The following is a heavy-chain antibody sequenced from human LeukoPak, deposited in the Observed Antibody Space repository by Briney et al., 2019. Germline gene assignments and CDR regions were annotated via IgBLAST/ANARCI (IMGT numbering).Heavy chain of an antibody. J-gene: IGHJ4*02. CDR3: ARMKRADPSPIDY. V-gene: IGHV3-7*01. Sequence: GGSLRLSCAASGFTFSSYWMSWVRQAPGKGLEWVANIKQDGSGKYYVDSVKGRFTISRDNAKNSLYLQMNSLRAEDTAVYYCARMKRADPSPIDYWGQGTLVTVSS. CDR1: GFTFSSYW. CDR2: IKQDGSGK.